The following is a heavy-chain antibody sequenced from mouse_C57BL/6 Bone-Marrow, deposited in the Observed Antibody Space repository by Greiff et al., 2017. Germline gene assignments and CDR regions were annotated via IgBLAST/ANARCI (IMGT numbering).Heavy chain of an antibody. D-gene: IGHD4-1*01. CDR2: ISSGSSTI. J-gene: IGHJ2*01. V-gene: IGHV5-17*01. CDR3: ARGLGGYFDY. CDR1: GFTFSDYG. Sequence: EVKLVESGGGLVKPGGSLKLSCAASGFTFSDYGMHWVRQAPEKGLEWVAYISSGSSTIYYADTVKGRFTISRDNAKNTLFLQMTSLRSEDTAMYYCARGLGGYFDYWGQGTTLTVSS.